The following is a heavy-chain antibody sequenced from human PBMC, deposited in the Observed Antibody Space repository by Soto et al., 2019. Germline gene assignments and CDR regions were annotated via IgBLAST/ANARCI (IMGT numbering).Heavy chain of an antibody. CDR3: VRVDNYVTPTPQDV. Sequence: QVQLVQSGDEVKKPGASVKVSCKASGYIFVNYGIAWVRQAPGPGLEWMGWISPYTGNTHSATKVQGRLTMTTDTSTSTAYMELGSLTSDDTAVYYCVRVDNYVTPTPQDVWGQGTTVTVSS. CDR2: ISPYTGNT. V-gene: IGHV1-18*01. J-gene: IGHJ6*02. CDR1: GYIFVNYG. D-gene: IGHD3-16*01.